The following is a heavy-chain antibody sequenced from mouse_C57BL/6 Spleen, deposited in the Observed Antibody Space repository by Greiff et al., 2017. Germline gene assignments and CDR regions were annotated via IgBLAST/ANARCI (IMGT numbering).Heavy chain of an antibody. Sequence: QVQLQQSGAELVKPGASVKMSCKASGFTFPDYCITWVKQRPGQGLEWIGGIYPGSGSTNYNAKFKGKATLTVDTSSSTAYMQLSSLTSEDSAVYYCARHYDSGDENAMDYWGQGTSVTVSS. D-gene: IGHD1-1*01. CDR1: GFTFPDYC. CDR2: IYPGSGST. V-gene: IGHV1-55*01. J-gene: IGHJ4*01. CDR3: ARHYDSGDENAMDY.